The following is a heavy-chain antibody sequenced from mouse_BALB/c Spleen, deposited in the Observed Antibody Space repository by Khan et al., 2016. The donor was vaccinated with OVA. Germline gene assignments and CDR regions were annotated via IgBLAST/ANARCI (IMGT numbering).Heavy chain of an antibody. CDR3: ARSNYGSFAY. Sequence: EVELVESGGGLVKPGGSLKLSCAASGFTFSSFTMSWVRQTPEKRLEWVATISSGGDNTYYPDSVKGRFTISRANAKNNLYLQMSRLRSEDTALYYCARSNYGSFAYWGQGTLVTVSA. CDR2: ISSGGDNT. J-gene: IGHJ3*01. CDR1: GFTFSSFT. D-gene: IGHD2-2*01. V-gene: IGHV5-9*03.